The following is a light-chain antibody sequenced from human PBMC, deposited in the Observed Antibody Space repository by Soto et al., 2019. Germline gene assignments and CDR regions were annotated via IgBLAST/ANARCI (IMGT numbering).Light chain of an antibody. Sequence: QSVLTQPPSASGSPGQSVTISCTGTSSDVGGYNYVSWYQQHPGQAPKLMIYEVYKRPSGVPDRFSGSKSGNTASLTVFGLQAEDEADYYCNSYAGSNIVFGTGTQLTVL. CDR2: EVY. J-gene: IGLJ1*01. V-gene: IGLV2-8*01. CDR3: NSYAGSNIV. CDR1: SSDVGGYNY.